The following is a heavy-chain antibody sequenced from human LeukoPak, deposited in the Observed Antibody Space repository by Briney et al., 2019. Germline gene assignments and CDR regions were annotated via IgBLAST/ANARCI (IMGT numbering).Heavy chain of an antibody. V-gene: IGHV3-9*01. CDR3: ARALLGDAFDI. Sequence: SLRLSCAASGFTFYDYAMQWVRDAPGKGVEWVSGISWNSGSIVYADSVKGRFTISRDNAKNSLYLQMNSLRAEDTALYYCARALLGDAFDIWGQGTMVTVSS. CDR2: ISWNSGSI. CDR1: GFTFYDYA. J-gene: IGHJ3*02.